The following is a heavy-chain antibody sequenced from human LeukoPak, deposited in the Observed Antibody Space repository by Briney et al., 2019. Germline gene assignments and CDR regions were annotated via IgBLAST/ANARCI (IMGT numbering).Heavy chain of an antibody. CDR1: GFTFSSYA. CDR2: ISGSGGST. D-gene: IGHD4-17*01. J-gene: IGHJ4*02. CDR3: AKDMTTVTYTSDY. V-gene: IGHV3-23*01. Sequence: AGGSLRLSCAASGFTFSSYAMRWVRQAPGKGLEWVSAISGSGGSTYYADSVKGRFTISRDNSKNTLYLQMNGLRAEDTAVYYCAKDMTTVTYTSDYWGQGTLVTVSS.